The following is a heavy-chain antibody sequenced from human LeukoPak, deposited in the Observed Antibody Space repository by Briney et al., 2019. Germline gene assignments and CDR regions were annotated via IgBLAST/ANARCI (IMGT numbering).Heavy chain of an antibody. Sequence: SETLSLTCTVSGGSISTYYWSWIRQPPGKGLEWIGYVYYSGTTNYKYKSSLKSRVTISVDTSKNQFPLRLSSVTAADTAVYYCARSDRDLWYFDLWGRGTLVTVSS. CDR3: ARSDRDLWYFDL. J-gene: IGHJ2*01. V-gene: IGHV4-59*01. CDR1: GGSISTYY. CDR2: VYYSGTT.